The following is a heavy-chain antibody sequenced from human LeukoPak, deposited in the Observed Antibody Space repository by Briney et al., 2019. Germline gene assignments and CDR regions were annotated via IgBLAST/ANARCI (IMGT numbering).Heavy chain of an antibody. CDR3: ARVRRHDILIYFDY. J-gene: IGHJ4*02. CDR2: IYYSGST. V-gene: IGHV4-59*01. Sequence: SSETLSLTCTVSGGSISSYYWSWIRQPPGKGLEWIGYIYYSGSTNYNPSLKSRVTISVDTSKNQFSLKLSSVTAADTAVYYCARVRRHDILIYFDYWGQGTLVTVSS. CDR1: GGSISSYY. D-gene: IGHD3-9*01.